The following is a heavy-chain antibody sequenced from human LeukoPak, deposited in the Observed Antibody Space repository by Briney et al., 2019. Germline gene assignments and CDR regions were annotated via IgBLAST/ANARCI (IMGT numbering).Heavy chain of an antibody. V-gene: IGHV1-2*02. D-gene: IGHD7-27*01. CDR3: AREGRGSGHWAGFDF. CDR2: INPYSGDT. Sequence: ASVNVSCKTSGYTFNDHYVQWLRQAPGQGLEWMGWINPYSGDTSSARKFQGRVTITSDTSITTAYLELTGLTSDDTAIYYCAREGRGSGHWAGFDFWGQGALVTVSS. J-gene: IGHJ4*02. CDR1: GYTFNDHY.